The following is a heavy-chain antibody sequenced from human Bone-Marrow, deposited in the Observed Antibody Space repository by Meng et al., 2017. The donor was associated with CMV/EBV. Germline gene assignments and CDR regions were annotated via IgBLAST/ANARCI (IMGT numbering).Heavy chain of an antibody. CDR1: GFTFSSYW. CDR2: IKQDGSEK. D-gene: IGHD3-10*01. Sequence: GESLKISCAASGFTFSSYWMSWVRQAPGKGLEWVANIKQDGSEKYYVDSVKGRFTISRDNAKNSLYLQMNSLRAEDTAVYYCARAGYYGSGSYYPWGQGTRVTGSS. V-gene: IGHV3-7*01. J-gene: IGHJ5*02. CDR3: ARAGYYGSGSYYP.